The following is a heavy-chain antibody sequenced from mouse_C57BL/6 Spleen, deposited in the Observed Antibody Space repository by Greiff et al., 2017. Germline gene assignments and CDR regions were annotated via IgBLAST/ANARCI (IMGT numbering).Heavy chain of an antibody. Sequence: QVQLQQPGTELVKPGASVKLSCKASGYTFTSYWMHWVKQRPGQGLEWIGNINPSNGGTNYNEKFKSKATLTVDKSSSTAYMQLSSLTSEDSAVYYCARGGIYYGYDEVFDYWGQGTTLTVSS. CDR2: INPSNGGT. J-gene: IGHJ2*01. CDR1: GYTFTSYW. D-gene: IGHD2-2*01. CDR3: ARGGIYYGYDEVFDY. V-gene: IGHV1-53*01.